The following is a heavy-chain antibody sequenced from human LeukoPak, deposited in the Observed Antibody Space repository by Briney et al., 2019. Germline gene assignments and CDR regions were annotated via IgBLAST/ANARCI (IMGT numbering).Heavy chain of an antibody. CDR3: AKDRNIVATRAFDC. D-gene: IGHD5-12*01. Sequence: GGSLRLACVASGFTFTSYVRNWVRQAPGKVRGWVSAFTGCGDRPYYAGSVNGRFSISRDESKYTVYLQMNSLRAEDTAVYYCAKDRNIVATRAFDCWGQGTLVTVSS. CDR2: FTGCGDRP. CDR1: GFTFTSYV. J-gene: IGHJ4*02. V-gene: IGHV3-23*01.